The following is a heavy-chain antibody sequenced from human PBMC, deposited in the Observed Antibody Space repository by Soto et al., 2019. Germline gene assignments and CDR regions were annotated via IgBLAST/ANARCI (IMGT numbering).Heavy chain of an antibody. CDR3: ARLVAAAGPNWFDP. CDR1: GGSFSGYY. CDR2: INHSGST. J-gene: IGHJ5*02. V-gene: IGHV4-34*01. Sequence: SETLSLTCAVYGGSFSGYYWSWIRQPPGKGLEWIGEINHSGSTNYNPSLKSRVTISVDTSKNQFSLKLSSVTAAVTAVYYCARLVAAAGPNWFDPWGQGTLVTVSS. D-gene: IGHD6-13*01.